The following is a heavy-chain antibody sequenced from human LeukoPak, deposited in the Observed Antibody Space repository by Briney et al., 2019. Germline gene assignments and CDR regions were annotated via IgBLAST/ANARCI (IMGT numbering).Heavy chain of an antibody. J-gene: IGHJ3*02. CDR2: IYTSGST. CDR1: GGSISSGSYY. CDR3: ARANGSHRDAFDI. D-gene: IGHD1-26*01. Sequence: PSETLSLTYTVSGGSISSGSYYWSWIRQPAGKGLEWIGRIYTSGSTNYNPSLKSRVTISVDTSKNQFSLKLSSVTAADTAVYYCARANGSHRDAFDIWGQGTMVTVSS. V-gene: IGHV4-61*02.